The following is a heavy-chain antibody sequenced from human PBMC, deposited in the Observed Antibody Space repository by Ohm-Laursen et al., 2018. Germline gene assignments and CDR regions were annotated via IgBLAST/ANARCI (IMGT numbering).Heavy chain of an antibody. J-gene: IGHJ4*02. Sequence: SETLSLTCSVSGYSITSGYYWGWIRQPPGKGLEWIGYIDYSGSTNYNPSLKSRVTISVDTSKNQFSLKLSSVTAADTAVYYCASLKLGKLDYWGQGTLVTVSS. D-gene: IGHD7-27*01. CDR1: GYSITSGYY. V-gene: IGHV4-61*01. CDR2: IDYSGST. CDR3: ASLKLGKLDY.